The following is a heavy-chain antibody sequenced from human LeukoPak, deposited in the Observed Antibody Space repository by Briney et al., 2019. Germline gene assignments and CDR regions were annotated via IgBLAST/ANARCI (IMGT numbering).Heavy chain of an antibody. CDR1: GGSISSGSYY. Sequence: SQTLSLTCTVSGGSISSGSYYWSWIRQPAGKGLEWIGRIYTSGSSKYNPSLKSRVTMSVDRSKNQFSLKLTSVTAADTAVYYCARGFFDTNAHYYGDYSYYLDVWGKGTTVTISS. CDR2: IYTSGSS. V-gene: IGHV4-61*02. D-gene: IGHD2-8*01. CDR3: ARGFFDTNAHYYGDYSYYLDV. J-gene: IGHJ6*03.